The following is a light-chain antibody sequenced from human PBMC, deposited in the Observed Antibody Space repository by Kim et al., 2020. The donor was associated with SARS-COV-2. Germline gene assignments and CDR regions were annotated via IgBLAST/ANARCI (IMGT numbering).Light chain of an antibody. V-gene: IGLV3-1*01. CDR3: QAWYSSIYV. Sequence: SYELTQPPSVSVSPGQTASITCSGDKLGEKYASWYQQKPGQSPVVVIFRDNRRPSGIPERFSGSNSGNTATLTISGTQALDEADYYCQAWYSSIYVFGTG. CDR1: KLGEKY. J-gene: IGLJ1*01. CDR2: RDN.